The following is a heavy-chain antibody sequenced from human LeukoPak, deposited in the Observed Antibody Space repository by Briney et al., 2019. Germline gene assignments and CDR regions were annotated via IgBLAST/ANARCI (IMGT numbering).Heavy chain of an antibody. CDR1: GGSISSSDYY. D-gene: IGHD3-22*01. CDR2: IYYSGST. J-gene: IGHJ4*02. V-gene: IGHV4-39*01. Sequence: SETLSLTCTVSGGSISSSDYYWGWIRQPPGKGLEWIVSIYYSGSTYYNPSLKSRLTISVDTSKNQFSLKLSSVTAADTAVYYCARKYYYDSSGPIDYWGQGTLVTVSS. CDR3: ARKYYYDSSGPIDY.